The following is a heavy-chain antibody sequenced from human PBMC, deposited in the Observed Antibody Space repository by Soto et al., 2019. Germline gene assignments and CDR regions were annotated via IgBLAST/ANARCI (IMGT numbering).Heavy chain of an antibody. D-gene: IGHD3-3*01. J-gene: IGHJ5*02. CDR1: GYSFTSYW. Sequence: GESLKISCKGSGYSFTSYWIAWVRQMPGKGLECMGIIYPGDSDTRYSPSFQGQVTISVTKSITTVFLQWSSLRASDTAMYYCARGSTGLFGLPRSDRGFDPWGNGLMSTDSS. CDR2: IYPGDSDT. V-gene: IGHV5-51*01. CDR3: ARGSTGLFGLPRSDRGFDP.